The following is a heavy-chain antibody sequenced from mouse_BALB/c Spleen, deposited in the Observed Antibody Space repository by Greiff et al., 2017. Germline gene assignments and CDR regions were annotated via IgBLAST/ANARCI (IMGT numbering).Heavy chain of an antibody. CDR2: IDPANGNT. Sequence: EVKLVESGAELVKPGASVKLSCTASGFNIKDTYMHWVKQRPEQGLEWIGRIDPANGNTKYDPKFQGKATITADTSSNTAYLQLSSLTSEDTAVYYCASPLYVGYAMDYWGQGTSVTVSS. D-gene: IGHD1-1*01. J-gene: IGHJ4*01. CDR1: GFNIKDTY. V-gene: IGHV14-3*02. CDR3: ASPLYVGYAMDY.